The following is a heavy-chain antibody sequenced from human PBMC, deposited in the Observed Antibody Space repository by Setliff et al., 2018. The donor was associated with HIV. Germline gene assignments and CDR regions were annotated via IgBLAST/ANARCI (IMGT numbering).Heavy chain of an antibody. Sequence: GGSLRLSCAASGITVSSNYMTWVRQAPGKGLEWVSVIYTGGSTFYADSVKGRFTISRDNSKNTLYLQMNSLRAEDTAVYYCARDARFWSGYYSSETFYYWGQGTLVTVSS. CDR2: IYTGGST. CDR1: GITVSSNY. D-gene: IGHD3-3*01. J-gene: IGHJ4*02. V-gene: IGHV3-66*02. CDR3: ARDARFWSGYYSSETFYY.